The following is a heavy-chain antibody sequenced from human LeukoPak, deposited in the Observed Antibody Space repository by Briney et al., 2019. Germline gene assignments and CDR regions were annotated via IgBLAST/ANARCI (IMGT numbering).Heavy chain of an antibody. CDR2: ISGSGGST. Sequence: PGGSLRLSCAASGFTFSSYAMSWVRQAPGKGLEWVSAISGSGGSTYYADSVKGRFTISRDNSKNTPYLQMNSLTGEDTAVYYCAREDRESFDSWGQGTLVTVSS. V-gene: IGHV3-23*01. D-gene: IGHD3-16*02. CDR1: GFTFSSYA. CDR3: AREDRESFDS. J-gene: IGHJ5*01.